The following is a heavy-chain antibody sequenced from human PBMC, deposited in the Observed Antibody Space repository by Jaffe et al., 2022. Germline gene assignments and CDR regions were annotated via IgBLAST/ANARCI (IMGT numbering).Heavy chain of an antibody. D-gene: IGHD2-15*01. V-gene: IGHV1-46*01. CDR2: INPSGGST. J-gene: IGHJ4*02. CDR3: ARRYCSGGSCGLIFDY. CDR1: GYTFTSYY. Sequence: QVQLVQSGAEVKKPGASVKVSCKASGYTFTSYYMHWVRQAPGQGLEWMGIINPSGGSTSYAQKFQGRVTMTRDTSTSTVYMELSSLRSEDTAVYYCARRYCSGGSCGLIFDYWGQGTLVTVSS.